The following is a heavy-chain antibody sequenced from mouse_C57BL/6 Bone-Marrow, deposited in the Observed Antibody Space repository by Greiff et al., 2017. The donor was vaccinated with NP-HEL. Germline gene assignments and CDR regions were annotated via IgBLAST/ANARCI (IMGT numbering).Heavy chain of an antibody. D-gene: IGHD2-3*01. CDR3: ARWLLREDY. CDR1: GYAFTNYL. CDR2: INPGSGGT. V-gene: IGHV1-54*01. J-gene: IGHJ2*01. Sequence: QAQLQQSGAELVRPGPSVKVSCKASGYAFTNYLIEWVKQRPGQGLEWIGVINPGSGGTNYNEKFKGKATLTADKSSSTAYMQLSSLTSEDSAVYFCARWLLREDYWGQGTTLTVSS.